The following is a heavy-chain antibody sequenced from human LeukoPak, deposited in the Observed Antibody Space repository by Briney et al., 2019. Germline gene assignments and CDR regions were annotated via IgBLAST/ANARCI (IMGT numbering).Heavy chain of an antibody. V-gene: IGHV1-46*01. CDR2: INPSGGST. D-gene: IGHD4-23*01. CDR1: GYTFTSYY. CDR3: ARRDYGGTCMDV. J-gene: IGHJ6*02. Sequence: ASVKVSCKASGYTFTSYYMHWVRQAPGQGLEWMGIINPSGGSTSYAQKFQGRVTTTRDTSTSTVYMELSSLRSEDTAVYYCARRDYGGTCMDVWGQGTTVTVSS.